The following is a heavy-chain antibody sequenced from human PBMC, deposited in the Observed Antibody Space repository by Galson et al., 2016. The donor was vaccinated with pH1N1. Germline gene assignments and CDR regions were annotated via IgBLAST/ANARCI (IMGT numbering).Heavy chain of an antibody. CDR1: GGTFTSYT. CDR3: ARARGHAAMDPFDV. J-gene: IGHJ4*02. D-gene: IGHD5-18*01. V-gene: IGHV1-69*04. CDR2: MIPILGLS. Sequence: QSGAEVKKPGESLKISCKASGGTFTSYTITWVRQAPGQGLEWMGRMIPILGLSNYAQKFQGRVTITADKSRSTAYMELSSLKSEDAAVYFCARARGHAAMDPFDVWGQGTLVTVSS.